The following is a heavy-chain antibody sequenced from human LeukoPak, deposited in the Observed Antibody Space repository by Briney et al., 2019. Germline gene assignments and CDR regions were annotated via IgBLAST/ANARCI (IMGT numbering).Heavy chain of an antibody. CDR3: ASSVRVKRGAFDI. D-gene: IGHD2-21*01. J-gene: IGHJ3*02. CDR2: IYYSGST. V-gene: IGHV4-59*08. CDR1: GGSISSYY. Sequence: PSETLSLTCTVSGGSISSYYWSWIRQPPGEGLEWIGYIYYSGSTNYNPSLKSRVTISVDTSKNQSFLKLSSVTAADTAVYYCASSVRVKRGAFDIWGQGTMVTVSS.